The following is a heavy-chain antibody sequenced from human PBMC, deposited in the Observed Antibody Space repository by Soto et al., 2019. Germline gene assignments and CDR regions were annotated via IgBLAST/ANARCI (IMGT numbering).Heavy chain of an antibody. V-gene: IGHV4-39*01. Sequence: SETLSLTCSVSGYSVSSSDYYWAWIRRPPGKGLEWIGSMLYSGLTYYNPSLKSRVTLSVDTSKNQFSVRLNSVTASDTAVYYCAPLSVSLSGPYGIHVWGQGTTVTVSS. J-gene: IGHJ6*02. CDR3: APLSVSLSGPYGIHV. CDR2: MLYSGLT. D-gene: IGHD2-15*01. CDR1: GYSVSSSDYY.